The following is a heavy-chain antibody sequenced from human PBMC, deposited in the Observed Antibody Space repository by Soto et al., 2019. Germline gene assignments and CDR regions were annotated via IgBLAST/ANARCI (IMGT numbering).Heavy chain of an antibody. J-gene: IGHJ4*02. D-gene: IGHD5-18*01. Sequence: GASLKISCKGSGYSFNSYWIRLVRQMPGKGQEWMGIIYTGDSDTRYSLSFQGQVTISADTSISTAYLQWSSLKASDSAMYWCARGGLWMAPDYFDYCDQGTLVTVSS. CDR3: ARGGLWMAPDYFDY. CDR1: GYSFNSYW. V-gene: IGHV5-51*01. CDR2: IYTGDSDT.